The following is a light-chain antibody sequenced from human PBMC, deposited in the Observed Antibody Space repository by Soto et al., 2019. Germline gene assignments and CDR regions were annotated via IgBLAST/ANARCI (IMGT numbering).Light chain of an antibody. V-gene: IGLV1-44*01. J-gene: IGLJ3*02. CDR1: SSNIGTNT. Sequence: QSVLTQPPSASGTPGQRVTISCSGSSSNIGTNTVIWYQQLPGAAPKLLIYSDNQRPSGVPDRFSGSKSGTSASLAISGLQSEDEADYYCAAWDVSLGVFGGGTKVTVL. CDR3: AAWDVSLGV. CDR2: SDN.